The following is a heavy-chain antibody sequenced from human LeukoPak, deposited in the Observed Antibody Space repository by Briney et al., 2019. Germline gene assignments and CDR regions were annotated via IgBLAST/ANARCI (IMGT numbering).Heavy chain of an antibody. D-gene: IGHD5-18*01. CDR3: ARDKNGYSYGYFDY. Sequence: GGSLRLSCAASGFTFSSYWMSWVRQAPGKGLEWVANIKQDGSEKYYVDSVKGRFTISRDNAKNSLYLQINSLRAEDTAVYYCARDKNGYSYGYFDYWGQGTLVTVSS. CDR2: IKQDGSEK. J-gene: IGHJ4*02. V-gene: IGHV3-7*01. CDR1: GFTFSSYW.